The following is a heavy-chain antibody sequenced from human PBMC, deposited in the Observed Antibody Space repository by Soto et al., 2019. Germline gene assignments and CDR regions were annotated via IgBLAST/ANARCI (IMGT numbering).Heavy chain of an antibody. CDR1: GFTFSSYA. J-gene: IGHJ4*02. V-gene: IGHV3-30-3*01. D-gene: IGHD2-21*02. CDR3: VKVPPTGAGDWYYFDY. Sequence: GGSLRLSCAASGFTFSSYAMHWVRQAPGKGLEWVAVISYDGSNKYYADSVKGRFTISRDNSKNTLYLQMNSLRAEDTAVYYCVKVPPTGAGDWYYFDYWGQGTLVTVSS. CDR2: ISYDGSNK.